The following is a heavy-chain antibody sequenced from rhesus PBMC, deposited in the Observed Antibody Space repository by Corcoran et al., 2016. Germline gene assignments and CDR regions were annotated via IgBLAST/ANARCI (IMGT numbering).Heavy chain of an antibody. J-gene: IGHJ5-2*02. Sequence: QVQLQESGPGLVKPSETLSLTCAVSVGSIIVYYSNWFRHAPVKGVEWIGYIGASKGITNYNPSLKSRVTISTDTAKNQFSLNLNSVTAADTAVYYCAGFSGWYCSLDVWGRGLLVTVSS. CDR2: IGASKGIT. CDR3: AGFSGWYCSLDV. V-gene: IGHV4-165*02. CDR1: VGSIIVYY. D-gene: IGHD6-31*01.